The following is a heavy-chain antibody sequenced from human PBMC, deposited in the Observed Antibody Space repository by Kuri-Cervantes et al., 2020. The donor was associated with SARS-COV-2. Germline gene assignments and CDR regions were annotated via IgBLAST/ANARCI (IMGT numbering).Heavy chain of an antibody. V-gene: IGHV1-18*01. Sequence: VKVSCKASGYTFTSYGISWVRQAPGQGLEWMGWNSAYNGNTNYAQKLQGRVTMTTDTSTSTAYMELRSLRSDDTAVYYCARDRVVVVQGGWFDPWGQGTLVTVSS. J-gene: IGHJ5*02. CDR2: NSAYNGNT. CDR3: ARDRVVVVQGGWFDP. CDR1: GYTFTSYG. D-gene: IGHD2-2*01.